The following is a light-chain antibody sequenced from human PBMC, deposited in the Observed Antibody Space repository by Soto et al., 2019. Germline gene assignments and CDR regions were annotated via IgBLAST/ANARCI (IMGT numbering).Light chain of an antibody. Sequence: QSVLTQPASVSGSPGQSITISCTGTSSDIGGYDYVSWYQQHPGKAPKLMIYEVSNRPSGVSNRFSGSKSGNTASLTISGLQDEDEADYYCTSYTSSTTTYVFGSGIKLTVL. V-gene: IGLV2-14*01. CDR2: EVS. CDR3: TSYTSSTTTYV. J-gene: IGLJ1*01. CDR1: SSDIGGYDY.